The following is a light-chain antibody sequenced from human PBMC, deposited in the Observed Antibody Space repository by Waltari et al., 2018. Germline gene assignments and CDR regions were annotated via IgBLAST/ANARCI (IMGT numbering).Light chain of an antibody. Sequence: DAVLTQSPLALPVTLGQPASISCRTSQSLVYSDGNIYLNWFQQRPGQSPRPLIDKVSDRHSGVPDRFSGSGSGTDCTLKISRVEADDIGVYYCMQGTHWPYTFGQGTKLEI. J-gene: IGKJ2*01. CDR2: KVS. V-gene: IGKV2-30*01. CDR3: MQGTHWPYT. CDR1: QSLVYSDGNIY.